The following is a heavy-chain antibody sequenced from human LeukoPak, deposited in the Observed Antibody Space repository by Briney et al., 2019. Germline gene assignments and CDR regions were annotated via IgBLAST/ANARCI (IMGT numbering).Heavy chain of an antibody. CDR2: ISYDGSNK. J-gene: IGHJ1*01. Sequence: PGGSLRLSCAASGFTFSSYGMHWVRQAPGKGLEWVAVISYDGSNKYYADSVKGRFTISRDNSKNTLYLQMNSLRAEDTAVYYCAKERKAAGISQYFQHWGQGTLVTVSS. CDR1: GFTFSSYG. V-gene: IGHV3-30*18. D-gene: IGHD6-13*01. CDR3: AKERKAAGISQYFQH.